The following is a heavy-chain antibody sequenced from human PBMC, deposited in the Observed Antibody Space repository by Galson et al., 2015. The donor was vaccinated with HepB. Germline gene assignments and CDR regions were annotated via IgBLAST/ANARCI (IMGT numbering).Heavy chain of an antibody. V-gene: IGHV1-46*01. J-gene: IGHJ6*03. D-gene: IGHD3-3*01. CDR2: INPSGGST. CDR3: ARGNPYDFWSGYPYYYMDV. Sequence: GYTFTSYYMHWVRQAPGQGLEWMGIINPSGGSTSYAQKFQGRVTMTRDTSTSTVYMELSSLRSEDTAVYYCARGNPYDFWSGYPYYYMDVWGKGTTVTVSS. CDR1: GYTFTSYY.